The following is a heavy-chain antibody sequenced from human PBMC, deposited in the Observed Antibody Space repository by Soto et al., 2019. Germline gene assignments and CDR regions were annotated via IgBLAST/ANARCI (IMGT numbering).Heavy chain of an antibody. Sequence: QITLKESGPTLVKPTQTLTLTCTFSGFSLSTSGLGVAWIRQPPGKALEWLALIYWDDDKRYRPSLESRLTITKDPSKYQVVLTMTNMDSVAAATYYCAYLPCSGGSCYWFSFSGMDVWGQGTTVTVSS. V-gene: IGHV2-5*02. CDR2: IYWDDDK. CDR1: GFSLSTSGLG. CDR3: AYLPCSGGSCYWFSFSGMDV. J-gene: IGHJ6*02. D-gene: IGHD2-15*01.